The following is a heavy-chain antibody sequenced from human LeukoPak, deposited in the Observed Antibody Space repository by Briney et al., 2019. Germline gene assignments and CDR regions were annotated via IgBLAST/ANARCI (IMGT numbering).Heavy chain of an antibody. D-gene: IGHD3-22*01. CDR1: GGSISSSSYY. CDR3: ARPREGYDSSGYYYGWFDP. J-gene: IGHJ5*02. V-gene: IGHV4-39*01. CDR2: IYYSGST. Sequence: PSETLSLTCTVSGGSISSSSYYWGWIRQPPGKGLEWIGSIYYSGSTYYNPSLKSRVTISLDTSKNQFSLKLSSVTAADTAVYYCARPREGYDSSGYYYGWFDPWGQGTLVTVSS.